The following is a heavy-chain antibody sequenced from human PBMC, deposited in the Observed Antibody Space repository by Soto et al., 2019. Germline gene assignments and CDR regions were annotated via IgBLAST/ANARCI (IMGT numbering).Heavy chain of an antibody. CDR2: IFYSGDT. J-gene: IGHJ6*02. CDR3: ARDVRGWNRGSYYYYGMDV. CDR1: GGSISSSSYY. Sequence: PSETLSLTCTVSGGSISSSSYYWGWIRQPPGKGLEWIGSIFYSGDTYYKPSLKRRVTISVDTSKNQYSLNLTSVTAADTAVYFCARDVRGWNRGSYYYYGMDVWGQGTTVTVSS. D-gene: IGHD3-10*01. V-gene: IGHV4-39*07.